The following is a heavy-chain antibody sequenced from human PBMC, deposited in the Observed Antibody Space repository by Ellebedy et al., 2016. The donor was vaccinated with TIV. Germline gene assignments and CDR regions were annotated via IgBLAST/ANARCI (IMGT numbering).Heavy chain of an antibody. CDR2: INWDGANR. CDR3: AKDQGRRAGTTTSLFDY. V-gene: IGHV3-43*01. CDR1: GFTFDDYT. J-gene: IGHJ4*02. Sequence: PGGSLRLSCAASGFTFDDYTMHWVRQAPGKGLEWVSLINWDGANRYYADSVKGRFTISRDNRKNSLFLQMDRLRDEDTALYYCAKDQGRRAGTTTSLFDYWGQGTLVTVSS. D-gene: IGHD1-7*01.